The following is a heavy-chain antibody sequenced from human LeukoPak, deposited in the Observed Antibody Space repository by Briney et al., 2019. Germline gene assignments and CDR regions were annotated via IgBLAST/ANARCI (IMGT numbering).Heavy chain of an antibody. CDR1: GFTFSSYW. CDR2: IKQDGSEK. D-gene: IGHD3-10*01. V-gene: IGHV3-7*01. J-gene: IGHJ3*02. Sequence: GGSLRLSCAASGFTFSSYWMSWVRQAPGKGLEWVANIKQDGSEKDSVDSVKGRFTISRDNAKNSLYLQMNSLRAEDTAVYYCARDGITMLRVSVAFDIWGQGTMVTVSS. CDR3: ARDGITMLRVSVAFDI.